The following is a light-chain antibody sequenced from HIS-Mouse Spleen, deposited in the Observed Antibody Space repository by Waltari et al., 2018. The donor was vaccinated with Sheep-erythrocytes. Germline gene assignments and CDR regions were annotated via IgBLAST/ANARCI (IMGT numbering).Light chain of an antibody. Sequence: PGQSITISCTGTSSDVGGYNYVPWYQQHPGKAPKLMIYDVSKRPSGVPDRFSGSKSGNTASLTISGLQAEDEADYYCCSYAGSYTLVFGGGTKLTVL. CDR2: DVS. CDR3: CSYAGSYTLV. CDR1: SSDVGGYNY. V-gene: IGLV2-11*01. J-gene: IGLJ2*01.